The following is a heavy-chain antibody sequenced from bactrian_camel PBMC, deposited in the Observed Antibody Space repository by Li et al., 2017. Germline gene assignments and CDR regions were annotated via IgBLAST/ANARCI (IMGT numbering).Heavy chain of an antibody. Sequence: HVQLVESGGGLVQPGGSLRLSCVGSGFSFSDYCMSWVRQAPGKHLQWLASIYADSGKGRFTISQDVNAKNTVTLQMNSFQPEDTGMYYCAADVVCPPRRRYGTWGQGTQVTVS. CDR1: GFSFSDYC. V-gene: IGHV3-2*01. D-gene: IGHD6*01. CDR2: I. CDR3: AADVVCPPRRRYGT. J-gene: IGHJ4*01.